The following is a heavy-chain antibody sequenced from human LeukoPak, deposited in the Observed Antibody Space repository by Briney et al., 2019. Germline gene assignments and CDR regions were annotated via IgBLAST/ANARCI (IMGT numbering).Heavy chain of an antibody. J-gene: IGHJ3*02. CDR2: ISSSSSYI. V-gene: IGHV3-21*01. CDR1: GFTVSNNY. D-gene: IGHD4-11*01. Sequence: GGSLRLSCAVSGFTVSNNYMNWVRQAPGKGLEWVSSISSSSSYIYYADSVKGRFTISRDNAKNSLYLQMNSLRAEDTAVYYCARGYSNYGYAFDIWGQGTMVTVSS. CDR3: ARGYSNYGYAFDI.